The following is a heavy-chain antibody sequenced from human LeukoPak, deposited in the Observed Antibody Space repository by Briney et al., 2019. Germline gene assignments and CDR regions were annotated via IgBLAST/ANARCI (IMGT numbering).Heavy chain of an antibody. V-gene: IGHV3-21*01. J-gene: IGHJ4*02. Sequence: GGSLRLSCAASGFTFSSYSMNWVRQAPGKGLEWVSSISSSSSYIYYADSVKGRFTISRGNAKNSLYLQMNSLRAEDTAVYYCARAYSGYDSGIDYWGQGTLVTVSS. CDR3: ARAYSGYDSGIDY. CDR1: GFTFSSYS. CDR2: ISSSSSYI. D-gene: IGHD5-12*01.